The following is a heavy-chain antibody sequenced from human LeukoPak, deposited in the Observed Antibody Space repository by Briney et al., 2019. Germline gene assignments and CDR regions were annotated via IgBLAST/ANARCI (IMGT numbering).Heavy chain of an antibody. V-gene: IGHV3-30*18. CDR2: ISSDGYRT. Sequence: SGWSLRLSCAASGFPFSTYDMHWVRQAPDKGLQWVAVISSDGYRTDYPDSVRGRFTISRDNFKNTVDLQMISVTAEDTAMYFCAKGLGTGSVLARPLHYWGQGTLVTVSS. CDR1: GFPFSTYD. J-gene: IGHJ4*02. D-gene: IGHD3-10*01. CDR3: AKGLGTGSVLARPLHY.